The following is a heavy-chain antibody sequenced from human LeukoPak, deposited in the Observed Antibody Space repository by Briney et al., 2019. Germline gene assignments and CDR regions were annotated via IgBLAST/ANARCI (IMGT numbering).Heavy chain of an antibody. Sequence: SETLSLTCTVSGGSISSGSYYWSWIRQPAGKGLEWIERIYTSGSTNYNPSLKSRVTISVDTSKNQFSLKLSSVTAADTAVYYCAREYSSSWYYFDYWGQGTLVTVSS. D-gene: IGHD6-13*01. V-gene: IGHV4-61*02. CDR1: GGSISSGSYY. CDR3: AREYSSSWYYFDY. J-gene: IGHJ4*02. CDR2: IYTSGST.